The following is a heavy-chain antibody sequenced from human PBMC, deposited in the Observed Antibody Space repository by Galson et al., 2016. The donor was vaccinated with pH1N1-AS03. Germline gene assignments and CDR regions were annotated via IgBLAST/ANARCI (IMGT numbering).Heavy chain of an antibody. D-gene: IGHD5-18*01. CDR3: AKDIQVSY. J-gene: IGHJ4*02. V-gene: IGHV3-74*01. CDR2: INSDGSIT. CDR1: GFTFSTYW. Sequence: SLRLSCAASGFTFSTYWIHWVRQAPGKGLVWVSRINSDGSITNYADSVKGRFTISRDSSRNTLYLQMNSLRAEDTALYYCAKDIQVSYWGQGTLVTVSS.